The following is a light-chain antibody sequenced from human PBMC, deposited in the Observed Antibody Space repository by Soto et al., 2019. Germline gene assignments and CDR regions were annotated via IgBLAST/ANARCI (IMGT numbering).Light chain of an antibody. V-gene: IGLV2-14*01. CDR2: EVS. Sequence: QSVLTQPASVSGSPGQSITISCTGTSSDVGGNNYVSWYQQHPGKAPKLVIYEVSNRPSGVSHRFSGSKSANTASLTISGLQTEDEADYYCSSYTTSSTRVFGTGTKLTVL. CDR3: SSYTTSSTRV. J-gene: IGLJ1*01. CDR1: SSDVGGNNY.